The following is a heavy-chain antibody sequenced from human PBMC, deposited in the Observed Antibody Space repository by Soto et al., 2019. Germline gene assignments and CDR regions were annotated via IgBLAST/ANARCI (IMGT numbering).Heavy chain of an antibody. Sequence: EVQLVESGGGLVQPGGSLRLSCSISGFTFSSYWMHWVRQAPGKGLVWVSRINGDGSGTSYADSVKGRFTISRDNAKNTLYLQMNSLRAEDTAVYYCARESVRRGYDFTYLGQGTLVTVSS. CDR3: ARESVRRGYDFTY. D-gene: IGHD5-12*01. J-gene: IGHJ4*02. V-gene: IGHV3-74*01. CDR2: INGDGSGT. CDR1: GFTFSSYW.